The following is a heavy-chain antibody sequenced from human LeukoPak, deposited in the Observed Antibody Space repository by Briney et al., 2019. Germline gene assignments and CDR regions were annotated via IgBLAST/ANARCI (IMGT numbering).Heavy chain of an antibody. CDR2: IKQDGSEK. V-gene: IGHV3-7*01. Sequence: GGSLRLSCAAFGFTFSSYWMSWVRQAPGKGLEWVANIKQDGSEKYYVDSVKGRFTISRDNAKNSLYLQMNSLRAEDTAVYYCARYFDYYDSSGYFDYWGQGTLVTVSS. J-gene: IGHJ4*02. CDR1: GFTFSSYW. D-gene: IGHD3-22*01. CDR3: ARYFDYYDSSGYFDY.